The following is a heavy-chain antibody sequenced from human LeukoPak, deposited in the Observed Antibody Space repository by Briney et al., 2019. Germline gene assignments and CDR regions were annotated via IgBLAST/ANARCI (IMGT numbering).Heavy chain of an antibody. CDR2: ISWDGGST. Sequence: PGGSLRLSCAAPGFTFDGYAMHWVRQAPGKGLEWVSLISWDGGSTYYADSVKGRFTISRDNSKNSLYLQMNSLRAEDTALYYCAKEEQFAGTRYYYYYYMDVWGKGTTVTVSS. CDR1: GFTFDGYA. D-gene: IGHD1-14*01. V-gene: IGHV3-43D*03. CDR3: AKEEQFAGTRYYYYYYMDV. J-gene: IGHJ6*03.